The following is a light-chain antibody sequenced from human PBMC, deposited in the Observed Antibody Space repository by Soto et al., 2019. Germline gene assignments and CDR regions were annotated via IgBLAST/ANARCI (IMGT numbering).Light chain of an antibody. Sequence: EIVLTQSPGTLSLSPGERATLSCRASQSVSSSYLAWSQQKPGQAPRPLIYGASSRATGIPDRFSGSGSGTDFTLTISRLEPEDFAVYYCQQYDSSPLTFGGGTKVELK. CDR1: QSVSSSY. CDR2: GAS. J-gene: IGKJ4*01. V-gene: IGKV3-20*01. CDR3: QQYDSSPLT.